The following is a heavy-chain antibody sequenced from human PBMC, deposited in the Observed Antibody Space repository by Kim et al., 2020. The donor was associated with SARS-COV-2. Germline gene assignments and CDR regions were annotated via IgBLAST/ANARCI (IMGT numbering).Heavy chain of an antibody. D-gene: IGHD1-26*01. V-gene: IGHV4-59*08. CDR1: GGSISSNY. J-gene: IGHJ4*02. Sequence: SETLSLTCTVSGGSISSNYWSWIRQPPGKGLEWIGYIYYSGSTNYNPSLKSRLTISVDTSKNQFSLKLSSVTAADTAVYYCARRSGKQLSFFDYWGQGIMVTVSS. CDR3: ARRSGKQLSFFDY. CDR2: IYYSGST.